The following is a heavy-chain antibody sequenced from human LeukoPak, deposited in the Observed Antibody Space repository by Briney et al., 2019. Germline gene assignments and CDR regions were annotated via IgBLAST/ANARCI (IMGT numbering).Heavy chain of an antibody. CDR2: INHSGST. D-gene: IGHD5-18*01. CDR3: ARADTAMVTIDY. V-gene: IGHV4-34*01. J-gene: IGHJ4*02. Sequence: SETLSLTCAVYGGSFSGYYWSWIRQPPGKGLEWIGEINHSGSTNYNPSLKSRVTISVDTSKNQFSLKLSSVTAADTAVYHCARADTAMVTIDYWGQGTLVTVSS. CDR1: GGSFSGYY.